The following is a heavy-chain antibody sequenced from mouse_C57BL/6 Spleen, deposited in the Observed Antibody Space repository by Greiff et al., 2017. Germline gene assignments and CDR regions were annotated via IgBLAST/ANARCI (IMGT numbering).Heavy chain of an antibody. V-gene: IGHV1-82*01. J-gene: IGHJ2*01. CDR1: GYAFSSSW. CDR2: IYPGDGDT. D-gene: IGHD2-3*01. Sequence: VKLQQSGPELVKPGASVKISCKASGYAFSSSWMNWVKQRPGKGLEWIGRIYPGDGDTNYNGKFKGKATLTADKSSSTAYMQLSSLTSEDSAVYFCARRWGNYLDYWGQGTTLTVSS. CDR3: ARRWGNYLDY.